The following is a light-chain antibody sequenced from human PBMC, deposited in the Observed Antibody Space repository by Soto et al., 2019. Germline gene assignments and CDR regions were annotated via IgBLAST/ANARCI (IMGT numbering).Light chain of an antibody. CDR2: DAS. V-gene: IGKV1-5*01. Sequence: DIPMTQSPSTLSASVGDGVTITCRASQNISVWLAWYQQRPGKAPKFLIYDASNLETGVSSRFSGSGSGPEFTLTIRRLQPDDFATCYCQQFDSSSPTFGQGTKLEIK. CDR1: QNISVW. CDR3: QQFDSSSPT. J-gene: IGKJ2*01.